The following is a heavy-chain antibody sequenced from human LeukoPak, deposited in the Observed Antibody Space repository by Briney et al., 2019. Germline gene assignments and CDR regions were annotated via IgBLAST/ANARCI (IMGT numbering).Heavy chain of an antibody. CDR3: AKGAVTTTGAFDI. V-gene: IGHV3-53*05. Sequence: GGSLRLSCAASGFTVSSNYMSWFRQAPGKGLEWVSVIYSGGSTYYADSVKGRFTISRDNAKNSLYLQMNSLRAEDTALYYCAKGAVTTTGAFDIWGQGTMVTVSS. CDR2: IYSGGST. J-gene: IGHJ3*02. CDR1: GFTVSSNY. D-gene: IGHD4-17*01.